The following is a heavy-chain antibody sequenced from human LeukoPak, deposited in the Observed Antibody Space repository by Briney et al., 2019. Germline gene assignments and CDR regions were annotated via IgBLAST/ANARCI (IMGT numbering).Heavy chain of an antibody. V-gene: IGHV3-43*01. Sequence: GGSLRLSCAASGFTIDDYNRHWVRKAPGKGLDGVSLITWNGDSTYYADSVDGRFTISRDNSKNSLYLQMNSLRTEDTALYYCAKDKWLRGYYYYYMDVWGKGTTVTVSS. J-gene: IGHJ6*03. CDR3: AKDKWLRGYYYYYMDV. CDR1: GFTIDDYN. CDR2: ITWNGDST. D-gene: IGHD5-12*01.